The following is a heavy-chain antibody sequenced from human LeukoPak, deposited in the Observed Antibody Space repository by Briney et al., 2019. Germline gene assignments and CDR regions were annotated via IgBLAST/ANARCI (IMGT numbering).Heavy chain of an antibody. CDR2: ISSSSSYI. J-gene: IGHJ3*02. V-gene: IGHV3-21*01. CDR1: GFTFSSYS. Sequence: PGGSLRLSCAASGFTFSSYSMNWVRQAPGKGLEWVSSISSSSSYIYYADSVKGRFAISRDNAKNSLYLQMNSLRAEDTAVYYCARAPAIFGVVIIGAFDIWGQGTMVTVSS. D-gene: IGHD3-3*01. CDR3: ARAPAIFGVVIIGAFDI.